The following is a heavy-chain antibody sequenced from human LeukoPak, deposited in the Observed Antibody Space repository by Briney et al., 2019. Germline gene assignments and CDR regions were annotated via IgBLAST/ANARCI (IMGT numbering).Heavy chain of an antibody. D-gene: IGHD4-17*01. V-gene: IGHV3-66*01. CDR2: IYSGGST. J-gene: IGHJ5*02. Sequence: GGSLRLSCAASGFTVSSNYMSWVRQAPGKGLEWVSVIYSGGSTYYADSVKGRFTISRDNSKNTLYLQMNSLRAEDTAVYYCARSKLTTVTTVWFDPWGQGTLVTVSS. CDR3: ARSKLTTVTTVWFDP. CDR1: GFTVSSNY.